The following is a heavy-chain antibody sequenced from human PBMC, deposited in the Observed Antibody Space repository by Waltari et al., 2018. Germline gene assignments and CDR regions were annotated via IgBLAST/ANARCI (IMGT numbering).Heavy chain of an antibody. CDR2: IIPIFGTA. CDR3: ARHDNPDCSGGSCYPYYYYGMDV. CDR1: GGTFSSYA. V-gene: IGHV1-69*01. J-gene: IGHJ6*02. D-gene: IGHD2-15*01. Sequence: QVQLVQSGAEVKKPGSSVKVSCKASGGTFSSYAISWVRQAPGQGLEWMGGIIPIFGTANYAQKVQGRVTITADESTSTAYMELSSLRSEDTAVYYCARHDNPDCSGGSCYPYYYYGMDVWGQGTTVTVSS.